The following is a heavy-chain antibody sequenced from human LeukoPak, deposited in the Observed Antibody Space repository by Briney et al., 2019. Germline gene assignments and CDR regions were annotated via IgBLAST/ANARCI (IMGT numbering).Heavy chain of an antibody. CDR3: ARDPLSKSDI. J-gene: IGHJ3*02. CDR2: IKQDGSEK. Sequence: GGSLRLSCAASGFTLGSYWASWVRQAPGKGLQWGANIKQDGSEKYYVDSVKGRFTISRDNAKNSLYLQMNSLRAEDTAMYYCARDPLSKSDIWGQGTMVTVSS. CDR1: GFTLGSYW. V-gene: IGHV3-7*04.